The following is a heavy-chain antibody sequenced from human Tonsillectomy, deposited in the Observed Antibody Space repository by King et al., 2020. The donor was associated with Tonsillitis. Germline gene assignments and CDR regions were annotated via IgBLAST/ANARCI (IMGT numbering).Heavy chain of an antibody. D-gene: IGHD5-24*01. Sequence: QLVQSGAELKKPGSSVKVSCKASGGTFSSYAINWVRQAPGQGLEWLGGFIPIFDTTNYAQRFQDRVTITADESTSTAYMELSSLRSEDTAVYYCARGGDGYNWDAFDIWGQGTMVTVSS. V-gene: IGHV1-69*01. CDR1: GGTFSSYA. J-gene: IGHJ3*02. CDR2: FIPIFDTT. CDR3: ARGGDGYNWDAFDI.